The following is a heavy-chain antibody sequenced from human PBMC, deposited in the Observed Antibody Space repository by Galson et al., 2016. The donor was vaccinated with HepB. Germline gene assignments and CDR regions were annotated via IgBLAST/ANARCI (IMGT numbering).Heavy chain of an antibody. CDR2: IVAGNGDK. J-gene: IGHJ4*02. CDR3: AARGNSWPYY. D-gene: IGHD6-13*01. V-gene: IGHV1-58*01. CDR1: GVTFSTSA. Sequence: SVKVSCKASGVTFSTSAVQWVRQARGQHLEWIGWIVAGNGDKKYAQKFQERVTITRDMSTRTAYMELGSLTSEDTAVYYCAARGNSWPYYWGQGTLVTVSS.